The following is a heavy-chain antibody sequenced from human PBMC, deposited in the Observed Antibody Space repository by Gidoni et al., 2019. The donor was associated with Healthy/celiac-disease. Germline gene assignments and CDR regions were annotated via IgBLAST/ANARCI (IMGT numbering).Heavy chain of an antibody. V-gene: IGHV1-2*02. CDR1: GYTFTGYY. J-gene: IGHJ6*03. CDR3: ARDTASYYDFWSGLYYMDV. Sequence: QVQLVQSGAEVKKPGASVKVSCKASGYTFTGYYMHWVRQAPGQGLEWMGWINPNSGGTNYAQKFQGRVTMTRDTSISTAYMELSRLRSDDTAVYYCARDTASYYDFWSGLYYMDVWGKGTTVTVSS. D-gene: IGHD3-3*01. CDR2: INPNSGGT.